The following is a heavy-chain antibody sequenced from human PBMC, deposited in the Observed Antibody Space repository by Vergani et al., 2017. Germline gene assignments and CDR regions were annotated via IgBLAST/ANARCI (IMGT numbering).Heavy chain of an antibody. Sequence: VQLLESGGGLVQPGGSLRLSCAASGFTFSSYAMSWVRQAPGKGLEWVAVTWYDGNNKQYADSVKGRFTISRDNSKSTMYLQMNSLRDDDTGVYYCARDLRLLYNRFDPWGQGTLVTVSS. V-gene: IGHV3-33*08. CDR3: ARDLRLLYNRFDP. CDR1: GFTFSSYA. D-gene: IGHD1-14*01. CDR2: TWYDGNNK. J-gene: IGHJ5*02.